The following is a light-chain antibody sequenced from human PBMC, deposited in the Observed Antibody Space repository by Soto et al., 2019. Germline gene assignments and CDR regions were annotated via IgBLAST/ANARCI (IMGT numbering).Light chain of an antibody. CDR2: NXS. J-gene: IGKJ1*01. V-gene: IGKV1-5*01. Sequence: QVTQSASSLSASVGDRDTITCRASQTMXNWLARYHHKPGKAPKLLIYNXSTLERGGPARLSGSGSATEFTLTISSLQPYDFGNYFCQQYESDPWTFGQGTKVDIK. CDR1: QTMXNW. CDR3: QQYESDPWT.